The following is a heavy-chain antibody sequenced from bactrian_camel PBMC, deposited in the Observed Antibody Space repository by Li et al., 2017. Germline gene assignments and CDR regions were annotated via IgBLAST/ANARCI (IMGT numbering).Heavy chain of an antibody. CDR1: GFTFDDYD. CDR2: ISYDGIT. J-gene: IGHJ6*01. V-gene: IGHV3S63*01. CDR3: AEKEGRVVADPGTHFGY. Sequence: HVQLVESGGGSVQAGGSLRLSCTASGFTFDDYDMGWYRQAPGNECDLVSSISYDGITAYGDSAKGRFTISEDKAKNTLYLQMNSLKPEDTAMYYCAEKEGRVVADPGTHFGYWGQGTQVTVSS. D-gene: IGHD6*01.